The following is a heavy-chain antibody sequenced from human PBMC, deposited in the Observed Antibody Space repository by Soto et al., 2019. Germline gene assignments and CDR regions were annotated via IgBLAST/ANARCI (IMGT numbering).Heavy chain of an antibody. V-gene: IGHV1-69*13. CDR2: IIPIFGTA. D-gene: IGHD3-3*01. CDR1: GGTFSSYA. J-gene: IGHJ3*02. Sequence: AVKLSFKASGGTFSSYAISWVRQAPGQGLEWMGGIIPIFGTANYAQKFQGRVTITADESTSTAYMELSSLRSEDTAVYYCARASFEIFVVVIISEFDSWCQGTMVTVAS. CDR3: ARASFEIFVVVIISEFDS.